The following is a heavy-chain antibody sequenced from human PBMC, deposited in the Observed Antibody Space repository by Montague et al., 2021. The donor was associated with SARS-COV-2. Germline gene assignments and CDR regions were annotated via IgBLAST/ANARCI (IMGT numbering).Heavy chain of an antibody. J-gene: IGHJ4*02. V-gene: IGHV4-30-4*01. CDR2: VYFSGTT. CDR3: VRAADNYYPSGPLVGFDL. CDR1: GGSIKTTEYY. Sequence: TLSLTCNVSGGSIKTTEYYWGWIRQSPGKGLEWIGYVYFSGTTXFXXXXETRTTISIDASKSQFSLKLSSVTAADTAVYFCVRAADNYYPSGPLVGFDLWGLGTLVTVSS. D-gene: IGHD1-1*01.